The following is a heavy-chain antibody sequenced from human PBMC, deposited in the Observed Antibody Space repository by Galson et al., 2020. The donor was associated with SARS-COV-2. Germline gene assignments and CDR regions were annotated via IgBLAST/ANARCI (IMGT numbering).Heavy chain of an antibody. CDR3: ARGQRQVNIVLMIVSSGAFYFDS. J-gene: IGHJ4*02. D-gene: IGHD2-8*01. CDR1: GESFNGHY. CDR2: INPTGSN. V-gene: IGHV4-34*01. Sequence: SETLSLTCAVYGESFNGHYWSWNRQPQGKGMEWIGAINPTGSNHNSPTLKSRITISADTPKNQFSLKLTSVTAADTAVYFCARGQRQVNIVLMIVSSGAFYFDSWGQGTLVTVSS.